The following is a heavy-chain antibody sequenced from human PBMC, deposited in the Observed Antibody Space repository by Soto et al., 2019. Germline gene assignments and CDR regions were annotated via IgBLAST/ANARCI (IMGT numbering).Heavy chain of an antibody. Sequence: EVQLVESGGGLIQPGGSLRLSCAASGFTVSSDYMSWISQAPGKGLEWVSVIYTGGSTYYADSVKGRFTFSRDNSKITPYIQMSSLRAEDTAVYYCARAYGGNPALFDPWGQGTLVTVSS. CDR2: IYTGGST. J-gene: IGHJ5*02. CDR1: GFTVSSDY. CDR3: ARAYGGNPALFDP. V-gene: IGHV3-53*01. D-gene: IGHD4-17*01.